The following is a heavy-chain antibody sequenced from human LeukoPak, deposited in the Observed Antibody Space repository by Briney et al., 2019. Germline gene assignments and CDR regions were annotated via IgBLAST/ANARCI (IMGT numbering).Heavy chain of an antibody. Sequence: GGSLRLSCAASGFTFKTNWMHWVRQAPGKELVWVSHINSDGSDTAYADSVKGRFTVSRDNARNTLYLQMNSLRAEDTAVYYCARGSSLGHFWGQGTLVTVSS. CDR3: ARGSSLGHF. V-gene: IGHV3-74*01. J-gene: IGHJ4*02. CDR2: INSDGSDT. CDR1: GFTFKTNW. D-gene: IGHD6-6*01.